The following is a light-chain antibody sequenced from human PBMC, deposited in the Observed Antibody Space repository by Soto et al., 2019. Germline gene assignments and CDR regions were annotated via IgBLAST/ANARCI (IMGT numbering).Light chain of an antibody. J-gene: IGKJ4*01. CDR1: QGISSD. Sequence: IQLTQSPSSLSASVGDRVTITCRASQGISSDLAWYQQKPGIAPKVLIYSASTLQSGVPSRFSGSGSGTDFTLTISSLQPEDFATYYCQQLNRYPLTFGGGTQVEIK. CDR3: QQLNRYPLT. CDR2: SAS. V-gene: IGKV1-9*01.